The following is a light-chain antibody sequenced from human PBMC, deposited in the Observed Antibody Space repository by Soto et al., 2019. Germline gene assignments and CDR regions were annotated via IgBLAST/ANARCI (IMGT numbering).Light chain of an antibody. CDR1: QGIRND. CDR2: AAS. CDR3: LQHSTYPLT. J-gene: IGKJ1*01. Sequence: DLQMTQFPSSLSASVGDRVNITCRASQGIRNDVGWYQQKPGKAPKRLIYAASSLQSGVPSRFSGSGSGTEFALAISSQQPEDSATFYCLQHSTYPLTFGQGTKVEIK. V-gene: IGKV1-17*01.